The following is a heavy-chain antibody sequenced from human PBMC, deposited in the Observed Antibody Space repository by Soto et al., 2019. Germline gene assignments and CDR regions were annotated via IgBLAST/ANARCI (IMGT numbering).Heavy chain of an antibody. CDR2: VYYSGSA. D-gene: IGHD6-19*01. V-gene: IGHV4-39*01. Sequence: QLQLQESGPGLVKPSETLSLTCTVSGASISSSTFYWDLIRQPPGKGLEWIGTVYYSGSAYYNPSLKSRLTISVDTSKNQFSLKLSSVTAADTALYYCVRHAPYRSGWANRNDYWGQGTLVTVSS. J-gene: IGHJ4*02. CDR1: GASISSSTFY. CDR3: VRHAPYRSGWANRNDY.